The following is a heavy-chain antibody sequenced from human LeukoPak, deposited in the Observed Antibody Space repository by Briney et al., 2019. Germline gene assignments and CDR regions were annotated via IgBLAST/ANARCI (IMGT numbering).Heavy chain of an antibody. V-gene: IGHV3-21*01. CDR2: ISSSSSYI. Sequence: GGSLRLSCAASGFTFSSYSMNWVRQAPGKGLEWVSSISSSSSYIYYADSVKGRFTISRDNAKNSLYLQMNSLRAEDTAVYYCARDRNYDSSGYYQYDFDYWGQGTLVTVSS. CDR1: GFTFSSYS. J-gene: IGHJ4*02. CDR3: ARDRNYDSSGYYQYDFDY. D-gene: IGHD3-22*01.